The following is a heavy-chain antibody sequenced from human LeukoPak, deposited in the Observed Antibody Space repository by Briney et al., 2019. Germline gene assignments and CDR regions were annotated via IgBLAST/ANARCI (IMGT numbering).Heavy chain of an antibody. CDR3: ARDKTGHRYVYGDYNPFDS. J-gene: IGHJ4*02. CDR1: GGTFSSYA. V-gene: IGHV1-69*05. Sequence: ASVKVSCKASGGTFSSYAISWVRQAPGQGLEWMGGIIPIFGTANYAQKFQGRVTITTDESTNTAYMELSSLRSEDTALYYCARDKTGHRYVYGDYNPFDSWGQGTLVTVSS. CDR2: IIPIFGTA. D-gene: IGHD4-17*01.